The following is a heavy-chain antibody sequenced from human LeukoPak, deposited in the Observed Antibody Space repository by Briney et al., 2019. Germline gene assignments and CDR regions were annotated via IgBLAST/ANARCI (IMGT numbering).Heavy chain of an antibody. Sequence: GGSLRLSCAASGFTFSRYAMSWVRQAPGKGLEWVSAISGSGGSTYYADSVKGRFTISRDNSKNTLYLQMNSLRAEDTAVYYCATRDGYNRPFDYWGQGTLVTVSS. J-gene: IGHJ4*02. CDR2: ISGSGGST. CDR1: GFTFSRYA. CDR3: ATRDGYNRPFDY. D-gene: IGHD5-24*01. V-gene: IGHV3-23*01.